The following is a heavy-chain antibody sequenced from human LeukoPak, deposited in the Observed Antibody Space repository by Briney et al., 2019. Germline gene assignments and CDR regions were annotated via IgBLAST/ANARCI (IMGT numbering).Heavy chain of an antibody. CDR1: GFTFSSYS. J-gene: IGHJ5*02. Sequence: GGSLRLSCAASGFTFSSYSMNWVRQAPGKGLEWVSSISSSSSYIYYADSVKGRFTISRDNAKNSLYLQMTSLRVDDTGVYYCARDSGPLFDPWGHGTLVTVSS. D-gene: IGHD7-27*01. V-gene: IGHV3-21*01. CDR2: ISSSSSYI. CDR3: ARDSGPLFDP.